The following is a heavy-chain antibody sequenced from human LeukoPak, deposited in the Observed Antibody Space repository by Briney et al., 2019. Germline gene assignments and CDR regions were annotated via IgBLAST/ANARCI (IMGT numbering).Heavy chain of an antibody. D-gene: IGHD5-24*01. CDR1: GGSFSGYY. Sequence: SETLSLTCAVYGGSFSGYYWSWIRQPPGKGLESIGEINHSGSTNYNPSLKSRVTISVDTSKNQFSLKLSSVTAADTAVYYCASGRDGYNYYFDYWGQGTLVTVSS. V-gene: IGHV4-34*01. J-gene: IGHJ4*02. CDR3: ASGRDGYNYYFDY. CDR2: INHSGST.